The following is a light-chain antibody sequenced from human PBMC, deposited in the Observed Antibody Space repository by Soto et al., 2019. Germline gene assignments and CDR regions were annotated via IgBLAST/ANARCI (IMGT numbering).Light chain of an antibody. CDR2: DSS. J-gene: IGKJ4*01. CDR1: QNVGTN. Sequence: IVLTQSPGTLSVSPGERATLSCRASQNVGTNLAWYQQKPGQAPRLLIYDSSTRAAGIPATFSGSGSGTEFTLSIRSLQSVDSAVYYCQQYNNWGLSFGGGTKVEIK. V-gene: IGKV3D-15*01. CDR3: QQYNNWGLS.